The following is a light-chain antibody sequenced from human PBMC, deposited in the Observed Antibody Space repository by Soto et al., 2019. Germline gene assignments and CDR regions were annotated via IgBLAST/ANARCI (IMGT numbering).Light chain of an antibody. V-gene: IGKV3-15*01. Sequence: EIVLTQSPGTLSVSPGERATLSCRASQSVSSKLAWYQQKPGQAPRLLFYGASTGATGIPARFSGSGSETEFTLSNSSLQSEDVAVYYCQQYNNWAGTFGQGTKVEIK. CDR1: QSVSSK. J-gene: IGKJ1*01. CDR3: QQYNNWAGT. CDR2: GAS.